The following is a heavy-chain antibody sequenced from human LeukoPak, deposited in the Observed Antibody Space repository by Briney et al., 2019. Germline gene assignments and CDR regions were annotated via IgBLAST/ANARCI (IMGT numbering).Heavy chain of an antibody. V-gene: IGHV1-46*01. D-gene: IGHD5-18*01. CDR2: INPSGGST. J-gene: IGHJ3*02. CDR3: ARSSRQLYDAFDI. CDR1: GYTFTSYY. Sequence: ASVKVSCKASGYTFTSYYMHWVRQAPGQGLEWMGIINPSGGSTSYAQKFQGRVTMTRDMSTSTVYMELSSLRSEDTAVYYCARSSRQLYDAFDIWGQGTMVTVSS.